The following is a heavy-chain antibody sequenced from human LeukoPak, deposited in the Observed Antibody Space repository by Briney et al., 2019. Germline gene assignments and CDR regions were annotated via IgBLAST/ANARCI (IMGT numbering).Heavy chain of an antibody. D-gene: IGHD6-13*01. CDR3: AKGPNPSSSWQIDY. CDR2: ISGSGGST. V-gene: IGHV3-23*01. CDR1: GFTFSSYA. Sequence: GGSLRLSCAASGFTFSSYAMSWVRQAPGKGLEWVSAISGSGGSTYYADSVKGRFTISRDNSKNTLYLQMNSLRADDTAMYYCAKGPNPSSSWQIDYWGQGTLVTVSS. J-gene: IGHJ4*02.